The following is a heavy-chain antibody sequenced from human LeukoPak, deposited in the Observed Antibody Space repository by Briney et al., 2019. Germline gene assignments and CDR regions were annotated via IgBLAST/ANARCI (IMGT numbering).Heavy chain of an antibody. CDR1: GYSISSGYY. CDR2: IYHSGST. D-gene: IGHD4-23*01. CDR3: AREIKVVRNRREYYFDY. J-gene: IGHJ4*02. V-gene: IGHV4-38-2*02. Sequence: PSETLSLTCTVSGYSISSGYYWGWIRQPPGKGLEWIGSIYHSGSTYYNPSLKSRVTISVDTSKNQFSLNLRSVPAADTAVYYCAREIKVVRNRREYYFDYWGQGTLVTVSS.